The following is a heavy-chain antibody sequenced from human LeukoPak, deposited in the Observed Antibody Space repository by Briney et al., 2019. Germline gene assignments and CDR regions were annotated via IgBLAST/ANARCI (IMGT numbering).Heavy chain of an antibody. D-gene: IGHD2-21*02. V-gene: IGHV4-4*07. J-gene: IGHJ5*02. CDR1: GGSISSYY. CDR3: ARDRGARHIVVVTATPRSNWFDP. Sequence: SETLSLTCTVSGGSISSYYWSWIRQPAGKGLEWIGRIYTSGSTNHNPSLRSRVTMSVDTSENQFSLKLSSVTAADTAVYYCARDRGARHIVVVTATPRSNWFDPWGQGTLVTVSS. CDR2: IYTSGST.